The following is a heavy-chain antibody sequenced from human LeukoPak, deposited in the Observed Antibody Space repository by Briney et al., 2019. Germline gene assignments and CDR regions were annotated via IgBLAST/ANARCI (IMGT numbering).Heavy chain of an antibody. CDR1: GGSITIYY. CDR3: AKGAYDYVWGSYRPWYFDY. J-gene: IGHJ4*02. D-gene: IGHD3-16*02. V-gene: IGHV3-23*01. CDR2: ISGSGGST. Sequence: ETLSLTCTVSGGSITIYYWGWIRQPPGKGLEWVSVISGSGGSTYYADSVKGRFTTSRDNSKNTLYLQMNSLRAEDTAVYYCAKGAYDYVWGSYRPWYFDYWGQGTLVTVSS.